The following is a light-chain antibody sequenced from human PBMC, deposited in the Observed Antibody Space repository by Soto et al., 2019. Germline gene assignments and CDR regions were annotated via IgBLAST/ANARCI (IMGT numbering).Light chain of an antibody. V-gene: IGKV3-11*01. CDR2: DAS. Sequence: EIVLTQSPATLSLSPGERATLSCRASQSISFYLTWYQHKPGQAPRLLIYDASNRATGIPARFSGSGSGTDFTLTISSLQSEDFAVYYCQQYNNWPPITFGQGTRLEIK. CDR3: QQYNNWPPIT. J-gene: IGKJ5*01. CDR1: QSISFY.